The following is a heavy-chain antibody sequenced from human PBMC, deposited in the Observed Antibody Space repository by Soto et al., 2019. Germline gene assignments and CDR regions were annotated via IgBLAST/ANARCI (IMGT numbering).Heavy chain of an antibody. D-gene: IGHD6-19*01. J-gene: IGHJ3*01. CDR3: DSSVDSSGWHDAFNL. CDR1: GESISSGGYS. CDR2: IYHSGTT. Sequence: PSETLSLTCSVSGESISSGGYSWSWIRQPPGGGLEWLGYIYHSGTTYSNPSLQSRPTMSVDRSKNEFSLNLNSVTAADTPLYYCDSSVDSSGWHDAFNLWGRATLVTVSS. V-gene: IGHV4-30-2*01.